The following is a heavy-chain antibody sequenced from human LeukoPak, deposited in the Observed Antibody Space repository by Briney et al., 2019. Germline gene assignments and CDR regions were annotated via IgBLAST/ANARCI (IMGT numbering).Heavy chain of an antibody. Sequence: GGSLRLSCSASEFTFSAYFMHWVRQAPGKGLEYVSSISSNEYDTYYADSVKGRFTISRDNSKNTLFLQMSSLRAEDTAVYYCVKDLNGTWSFDYWGQGTLVTVSS. J-gene: IGHJ4*02. CDR1: EFTFSAYF. V-gene: IGHV3-64D*06. D-gene: IGHD2-8*01. CDR3: VKDLNGTWSFDY. CDR2: ISSNEYDT.